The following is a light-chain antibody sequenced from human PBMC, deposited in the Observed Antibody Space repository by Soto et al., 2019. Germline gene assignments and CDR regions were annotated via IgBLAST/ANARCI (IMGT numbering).Light chain of an antibody. Sequence: VITQAPATLSVSPGERVTLSCSASQTINTNVAWYQLKDGQVPRLLIYGASTRAADVPARFSGGGSGTEFTLTISSLQSEDFAEYHCQQYNNWPQPFGQGTKVDI. CDR1: QTINTN. J-gene: IGKJ1*01. CDR3: QQYNNWPQP. V-gene: IGKV3-15*01. CDR2: GAS.